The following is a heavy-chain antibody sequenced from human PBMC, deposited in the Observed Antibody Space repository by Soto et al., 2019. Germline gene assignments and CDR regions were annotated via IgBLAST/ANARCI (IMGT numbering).Heavy chain of an antibody. D-gene: IGHD3-10*01. V-gene: IGHV4-39*01. CDR2: IYYSGST. CDR1: GGSISSSSYY. CDR3: ARQGRYYGSGSYYNNPNWFDP. J-gene: IGHJ5*02. Sequence: SETLSLTCTVSGGSISSSSYYWGWIRQPPGKGLEWIGSIYYSGSTYYNPSLKSRVTISVDTSKNQFSLKLSSVTAADTAVYYCARQGRYYGSGSYYNNPNWFDPWGQGTLVTVSS.